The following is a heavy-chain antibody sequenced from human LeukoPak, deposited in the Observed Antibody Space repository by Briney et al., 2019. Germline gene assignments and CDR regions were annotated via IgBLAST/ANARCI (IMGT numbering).Heavy chain of an antibody. CDR1: GFTFSSYA. D-gene: IGHD6-25*01. CDR3: ARAQLPYSSGADHDY. J-gene: IGHJ4*02. Sequence: GGSLRLSCAASGFTFSSYAMHWVRQAPGKGLEWVAVISYDGSNKYYADSVKGRFTISRDNSKNTLYLQMNSLRAEDTAVYYCARAQLPYSSGADHDYWGQGTLVTVSS. V-gene: IGHV3-30*04. CDR2: ISYDGSNK.